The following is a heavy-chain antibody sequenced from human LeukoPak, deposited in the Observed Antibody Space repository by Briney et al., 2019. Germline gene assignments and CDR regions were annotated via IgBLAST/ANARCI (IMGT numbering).Heavy chain of an antibody. J-gene: IGHJ3*02. CDR1: GGSISSYY. CDR3: ARPSNYGDYGNDAFDI. Sequence: SETLSLTCTVSGGSISSYYWSWIRQPPGKGLEWIGYIYYSGSTNYNPSLKSRVTISVDTSKNQFSLKLSSVTAADTAVYYCARPSNYGDYGNDAFDIWGQGTMVTVSS. V-gene: IGHV4-59*08. D-gene: IGHD4-17*01. CDR2: IYYSGST.